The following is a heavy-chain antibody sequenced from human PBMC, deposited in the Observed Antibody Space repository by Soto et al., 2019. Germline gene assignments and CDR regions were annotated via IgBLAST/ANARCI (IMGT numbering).Heavy chain of an antibody. Sequence: ASVKVSCKTSGYTFTDYYMHWVRQAPGQGFEWVGGINPKSGGPKYVPKFQGRVTVTRDTSTSTAYMELNRLTSDDTAVYYCASEDCRNTNCLKGFDYWRQGTLATVSS. CDR3: ASEDCRNTNCLKGFDY. D-gene: IGHD2-15*01. CDR1: GYTFTDYY. CDR2: INPKSGGP. J-gene: IGHJ4*02. V-gene: IGHV1-2*02.